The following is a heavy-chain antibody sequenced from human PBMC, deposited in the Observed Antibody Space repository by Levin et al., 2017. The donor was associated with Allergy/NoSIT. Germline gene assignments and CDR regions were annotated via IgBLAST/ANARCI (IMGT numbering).Heavy chain of an antibody. V-gene: IGHV4-61*01. D-gene: IGHD3-10*01. CDR1: GGSVSSGSYY. J-gene: IGHJ6*02. CDR2: IYYSGST. CDR3: ARDTWGVRDRYGMDV. Sequence: SETLSLTCTVSGGSVSSGSYYWSWIRQPPGKGLEWIGYIYYSGSTNYNPSLKSRVTISVDTSKNQFSLKLSSVTAADTAVYYCARDTWGVRDRYGMDVWGQGTTVTVSS.